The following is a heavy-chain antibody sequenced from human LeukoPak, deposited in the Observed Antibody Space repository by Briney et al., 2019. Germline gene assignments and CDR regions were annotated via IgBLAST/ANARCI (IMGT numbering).Heavy chain of an antibody. D-gene: IGHD1-26*01. J-gene: IGHJ4*02. Sequence: GGSLQISLQGSGYRFTSYWIGGGGQMPGKGLEGMGIIYPCVSVTRYSPSFEGQVTFSADKSISTAYLQWSSLKASDTAMYYCARGQYSGTYLSYFDYWAEGSLVTVAS. CDR2: IYPCVSVT. CDR1: GYRFTSYW. V-gene: IGHV5-51*01. CDR3: ARGQYSGTYLSYFDY.